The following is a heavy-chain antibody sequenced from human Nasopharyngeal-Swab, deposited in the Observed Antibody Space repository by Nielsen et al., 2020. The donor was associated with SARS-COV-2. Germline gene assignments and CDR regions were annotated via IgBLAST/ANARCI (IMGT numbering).Heavy chain of an antibody. CDR1: AYTFTSYD. Sequence: ASVQVSCKASAYTFTSYDINWARQATAQGLEWMGWMNPNSGNTGYAQKFQGRVTMTRNTSISKAYMELSSLRSEETAVYYCARAGAAAPGVYYGMDVWGQGTTVTVSS. D-gene: IGHD6-13*01. V-gene: IGHV1-8*01. CDR2: MNPNSGNT. CDR3: ARAGAAAPGVYYGMDV. J-gene: IGHJ6*02.